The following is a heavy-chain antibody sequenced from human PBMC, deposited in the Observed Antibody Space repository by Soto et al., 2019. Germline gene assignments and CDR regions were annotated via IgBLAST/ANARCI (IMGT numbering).Heavy chain of an antibody. Sequence: AETLSLTCTVSVGSISSYYWSWIRQPPGKGLEWIGYIYYSGSTNYNPSLKSRVTISVDTSKNQFSLKLSSVTAADTAVYYCARDLFGSSWDMGWFDPWGQGTLVTVSS. CDR2: IYYSGST. D-gene: IGHD6-13*01. V-gene: IGHV4-59*01. J-gene: IGHJ5*02. CDR3: ARDLFGSSWDMGWFDP. CDR1: VGSISSYY.